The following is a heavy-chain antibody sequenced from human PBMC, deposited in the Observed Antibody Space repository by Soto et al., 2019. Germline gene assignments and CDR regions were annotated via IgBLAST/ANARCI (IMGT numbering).Heavy chain of an antibody. CDR3: ARELGAHLGMDV. CDR2: IYPSGTT. Sequence: QLQLQESGSGLVKPSQTLSLTCAVSGDSISSGGYSWSWIRQPPGKGLEWIGFIYPSGTTYYNPSLESRVTISVDWAKNQLSLDLRSVNAADTAVSDCARELGAHLGMDVWGHGTTVTVSS. V-gene: IGHV4-30-2*01. CDR1: GDSISSGGYS. J-gene: IGHJ6*02.